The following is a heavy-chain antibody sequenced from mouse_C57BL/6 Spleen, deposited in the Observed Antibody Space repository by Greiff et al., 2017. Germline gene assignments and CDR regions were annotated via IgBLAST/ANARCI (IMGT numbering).Heavy chain of an antibody. D-gene: IGHD2-2*01. V-gene: IGHV1-22*01. CDR1: GYTFTDYN. J-gene: IGHJ2*01. CDR3: ARYYGYDFDY. Sequence: VQLKQSGPELVKPGASVKMSCKASGYTFTDYNMHWVKQSHGKSLEWIGYINPNNGGTSYNQKFKGKATLTVNKSSSTAYMALRSLTSEDSAVYYCARYYGYDFDYWGQGTTLTVSS. CDR2: INPNNGGT.